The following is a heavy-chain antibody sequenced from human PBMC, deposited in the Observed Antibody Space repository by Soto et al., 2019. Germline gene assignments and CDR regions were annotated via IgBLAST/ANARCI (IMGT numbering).Heavy chain of an antibody. CDR3: AKGITMIVVVQYFDY. Sequence: GGSLRLSCAASGFTFSSYAMSWVRQAPGKGLEWVSAISGSGGSAYYADSVKGRFTISRDNSKNTLYLQMNSLRAEDTAVYYCAKGITMIVVVQYFDYWGQGTLVTVSS. J-gene: IGHJ4*02. CDR1: GFTFSSYA. V-gene: IGHV3-23*01. CDR2: ISGSGGSA. D-gene: IGHD3-22*01.